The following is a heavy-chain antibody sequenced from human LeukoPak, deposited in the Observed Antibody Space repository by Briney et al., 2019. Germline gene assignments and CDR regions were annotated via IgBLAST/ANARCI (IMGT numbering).Heavy chain of an antibody. D-gene: IGHD2-15*01. J-gene: IGHJ1*01. Sequence: SETLSLTCTVSGGSISSYYWSWIRQPPGKGLEWIGYIYYSGSTNYNPSLKSRVTISVDTSKNQFSLKLSSVTAADTAVYYCARGQYCSGGSCYLGPEYFQHWGQGTLVTVSS. CDR2: IYYSGST. CDR1: GGSISSYY. CDR3: ARGQYCSGGSCYLGPEYFQH. V-gene: IGHV4-59*01.